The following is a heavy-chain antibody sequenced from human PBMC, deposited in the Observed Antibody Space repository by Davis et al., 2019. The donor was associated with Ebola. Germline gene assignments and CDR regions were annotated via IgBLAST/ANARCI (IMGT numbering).Heavy chain of an antibody. J-gene: IGHJ4*02. V-gene: IGHV3-33*01. CDR3: ARFAGVTGFDR. CDR1: GFTFSSYG. Sequence: GESLKISCAASGFTFSSYGMHWVRQAPGKGLEWVAVIWHDGTNKYYADSVKGRFTISRDNSKNTLDLQMNSLRVEDTAVYYCARFAGVTGFDRWGQGTLVTVSS. D-gene: IGHD3-10*01. CDR2: IWHDGTNK.